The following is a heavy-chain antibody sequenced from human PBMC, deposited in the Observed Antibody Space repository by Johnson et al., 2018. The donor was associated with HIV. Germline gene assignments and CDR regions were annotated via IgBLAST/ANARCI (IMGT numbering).Heavy chain of an antibody. V-gene: IGHV3-23*04. D-gene: IGHD3-16*01. Sequence: VQLVESGGGLVQPGGSLRLSCAASGFTFTNYAMTWVRQAPGKGLEWVSGISGSGDNTHYADSVKGRFTISRDNSKNTLYLQMNSLRAEDTAVYYCARVTPQRGDNDVFDIWGQGTMVTVSS. J-gene: IGHJ3*02. CDR3: ARVTPQRGDNDVFDI. CDR2: ISGSGDNT. CDR1: GFTFTNYA.